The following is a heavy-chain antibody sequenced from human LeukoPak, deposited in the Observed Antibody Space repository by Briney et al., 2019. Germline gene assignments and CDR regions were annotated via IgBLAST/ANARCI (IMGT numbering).Heavy chain of an antibody. J-gene: IGHJ4*02. V-gene: IGHV4-39*07. Sequence: PSETLSLTCTVSGGSISSSSYYWGWIRQPPGKGLEWIGSIYYSGSTYYNPSLKSRVTISVDTSKNQFSLKLSSVTAANTAVYYCARDGDSSGYYGYWGQGTLVTVSS. D-gene: IGHD3-22*01. CDR2: IYYSGST. CDR3: ARDGDSSGYYGY. CDR1: GGSISSSSYY.